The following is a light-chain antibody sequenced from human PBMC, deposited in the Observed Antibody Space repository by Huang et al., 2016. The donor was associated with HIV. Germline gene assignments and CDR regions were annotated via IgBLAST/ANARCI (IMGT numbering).Light chain of an antibody. Sequence: DIQMTQSPSSLSASVGDRVTITCQASQDISNYLNWFQQKQGKTPKLLIYDASNLETGVPSRFSGNGSGTDCSFTISSLQPEDTAIYYCQQYDNLPRVTFGPGTNVDIK. CDR3: QQYDNLPRVT. CDR2: DAS. CDR1: QDISNY. V-gene: IGKV1-33*01. J-gene: IGKJ3*01.